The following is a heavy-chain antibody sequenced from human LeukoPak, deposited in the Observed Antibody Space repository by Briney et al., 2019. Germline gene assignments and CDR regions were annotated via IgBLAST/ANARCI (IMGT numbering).Heavy chain of an antibody. CDR3: ARDLTAGKWFLLPFDY. V-gene: IGHV1-69*05. Sequence: SVKVSCRASVGTFSSYAISGVRHAPGRGRECVGRIIPIFGTANYAQKFQGRVTITTDESTSTAYMELSSLRSEDTAVYYSARDLTAGKWFLLPFDYSGHGTLVTLSS. J-gene: IGHJ4*01. CDR2: IIPIFGTA. D-gene: IGHD3-22*01. CDR1: VGTFSSYA.